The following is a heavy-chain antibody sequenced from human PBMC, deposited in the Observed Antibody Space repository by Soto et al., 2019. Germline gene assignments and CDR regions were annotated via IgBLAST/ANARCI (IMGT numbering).Heavy chain of an antibody. D-gene: IGHD1-1*01. CDR2: IWAGGSQR. J-gene: IGHJ1*01. CDR3: VSSHDMPI. Sequence: QVRLVESGGDVVPPGWSLRLSCEVSGLDFSTFGMHWVRQAPGKGLEWVAVIWAGGSQRYYVDSVQGRFTVSRDNPKSTLYLPMTSLRVEDTAKYFCVSSHDMPIWGQGTLVTVSS. V-gene: IGHV3-33*03. CDR1: GLDFSTFG.